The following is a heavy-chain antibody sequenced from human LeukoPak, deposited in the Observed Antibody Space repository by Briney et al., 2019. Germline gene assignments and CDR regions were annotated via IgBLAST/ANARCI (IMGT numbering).Heavy chain of an antibody. Sequence: SETLSLTCTVSGGSISSSSYYWGWIRQPPGKGLEWTGSIYYSGSTYYNPSLKSRVTISVDTSKNQFSLKLSSVTAADTAVYYCATSPGIVLMVYAPPINWFDPWGQGTLVTVSS. D-gene: IGHD2-8*01. V-gene: IGHV4-39*01. J-gene: IGHJ5*02. CDR3: ATSPGIVLMVYAPPINWFDP. CDR1: GGSISSSSYY. CDR2: IYYSGST.